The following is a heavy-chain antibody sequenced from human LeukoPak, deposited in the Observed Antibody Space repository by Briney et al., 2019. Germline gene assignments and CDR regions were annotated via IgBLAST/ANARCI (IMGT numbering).Heavy chain of an antibody. J-gene: IGHJ6*02. CDR3: ARSPCSSTSCYYYYGMDV. CDR1: SGSFSGYY. D-gene: IGHD2-2*01. Sequence: SETLSLTCAVYSGSFSGYYWSWIRQPPGKGLEWIGEINHSGSTNFNPSLKSRVTIPLDTSKNQFSLKVRSVTAADTAVYYCARSPCSSTSCYYYYGMDVWGQGTTVTVSS. CDR2: INHSGST. V-gene: IGHV4-34*01.